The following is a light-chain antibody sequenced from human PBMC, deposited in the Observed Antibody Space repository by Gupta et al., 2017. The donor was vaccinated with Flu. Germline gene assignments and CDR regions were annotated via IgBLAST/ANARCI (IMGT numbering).Light chain of an antibody. Sequence: QSALTQPASVSGSPGQSITISYTGTSSDVGGYNYVSWYQQHPGKAPKLMIYEVSNRPSGVSNRFSGSKSGNTASLTISGLQAEDEADDYCSSYTSSSTRVFGTGTKVTVL. V-gene: IGLV2-14*01. CDR3: SSYTSSSTRV. CDR2: EVS. J-gene: IGLJ1*01. CDR1: SSDVGGYNY.